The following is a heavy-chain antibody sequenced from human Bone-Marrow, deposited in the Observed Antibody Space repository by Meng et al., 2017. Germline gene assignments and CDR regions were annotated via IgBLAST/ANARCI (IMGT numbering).Heavy chain of an antibody. D-gene: IGHD5-24*01. CDR1: GGSFSDYS. CDR2: INHSGST. J-gene: IGHJ3*02. CDR3: ARSRDLRPVDI. Sequence: QVLLQQWGARLLKPSETLSRTCAVSGGSFSDYSWSWIRQPPGQGLEWIGEINHSGSTNYNPSLKSRVTISADTSKNQFSLRLSSVTAADTAVYYCARSRDLRPVDIWGQGAMVTVSS. V-gene: IGHV4-34*01.